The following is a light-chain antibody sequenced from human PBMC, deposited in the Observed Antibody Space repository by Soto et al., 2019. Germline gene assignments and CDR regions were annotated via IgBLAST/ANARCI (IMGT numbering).Light chain of an antibody. CDR2: AAS. Sequence: DIQMTQSPSSLSASVGDRVTITCRASQSIANYLAWYQQKPGKVPKLLIYAASILKSGVPSRFSGSQYRTDFTLTISSLQPEDVATYYCQKYNTAPFTFGPGTKVDVK. CDR1: QSIANY. V-gene: IGKV1-27*01. J-gene: IGKJ3*01. CDR3: QKYNTAPFT.